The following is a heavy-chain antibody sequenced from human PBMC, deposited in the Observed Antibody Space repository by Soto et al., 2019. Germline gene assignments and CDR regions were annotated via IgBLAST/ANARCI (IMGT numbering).Heavy chain of an antibody. CDR2: INPQSGGT. CDR1: GYSFTDYH. J-gene: IGHJ6*02. CDR3: ARGDSTDWSNGVCSFFYNHDMDV. D-gene: IGHD2-8*01. V-gene: IGHV1-2*06. Sequence: QVQLVQSGAEVKKPGASVKVSCKASGYSFTDYHIHWVRQAPGQGLAWRGRINPQSGGTSTAQRFRGRVTMTADTSISPASMELTRLTSDDTAIYYCARGDSTDWSNGVCSFFYNHDMDVWGQGTTVTVSS.